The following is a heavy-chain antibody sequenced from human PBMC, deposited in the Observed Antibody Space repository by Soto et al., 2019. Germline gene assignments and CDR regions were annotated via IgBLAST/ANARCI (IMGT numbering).Heavy chain of an antibody. Sequence: SETLSLTCTVSGGSISSSSYYWGWIRQPPGKWLEWIGSIYYSGSTYYNPSLKSRVTISVDTSKNQFSLKLSSVTAADTAVYYCARQSLGATSYYYYGMDVWGQGTTVTVYS. CDR1: GGSISSSSYY. CDR3: ARQSLGATSYYYYGMDV. CDR2: IYYSGST. J-gene: IGHJ6*02. D-gene: IGHD1-26*01. V-gene: IGHV4-39*01.